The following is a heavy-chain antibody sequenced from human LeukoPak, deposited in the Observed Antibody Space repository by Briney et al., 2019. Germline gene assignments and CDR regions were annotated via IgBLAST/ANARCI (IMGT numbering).Heavy chain of an antibody. D-gene: IGHD2-15*01. CDR2: ISEDGSRK. Sequence: GGSLRLSCAASGFTLSAHWMNWVRQAPGEGLEWVADISEDGSRKSYVDSVKGRFTISRDNAKNSLYPQINGLRAEDTAVYFCAREGLLLGAFDIWGQRTTVTVSS. CDR1: GFTLSAHW. CDR3: AREGLLLGAFDI. J-gene: IGHJ3*02. V-gene: IGHV3-7*01.